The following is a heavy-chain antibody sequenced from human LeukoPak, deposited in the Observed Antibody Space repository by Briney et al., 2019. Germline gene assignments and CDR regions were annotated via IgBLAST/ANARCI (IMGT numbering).Heavy chain of an antibody. CDR1: GGSISSGDYY. CDR3: ARAHSSGGYSYGWAFDY. D-gene: IGHD5-18*01. V-gene: IGHV4-30-4*08. CDR2: IYYSGST. J-gene: IGHJ4*02. Sequence: SETLSLTCTVSGGSISSGDYYWSWIRQPPGKGLEWIGYIYYSGSTYYNPSLRSRVTISVDTSKNQFSLKLSSVTAADAAVYYCARAHSSGGYSYGWAFDYWGQGTLVTVSS.